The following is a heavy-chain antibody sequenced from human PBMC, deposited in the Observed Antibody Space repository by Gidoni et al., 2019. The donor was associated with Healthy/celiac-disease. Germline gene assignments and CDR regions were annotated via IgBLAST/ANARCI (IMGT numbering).Heavy chain of an antibody. CDR2: IFSNDEE. J-gene: IGHJ4*02. V-gene: IGHV2-26*01. Sequence: QVTLMESAPVLVKPTEILTLTCTVPGFSPSNARLGVSWSRQPPGKALEWLAHIFSNDEESYSTSLKSRLTISKDTSKSQVVLTMTNMDPVDTATYYCARIRRYSSSWHKPNYFDYWGQGTLVTVSS. D-gene: IGHD6-13*01. CDR3: ARIRRYSSSWHKPNYFDY. CDR1: GFSPSNARLG.